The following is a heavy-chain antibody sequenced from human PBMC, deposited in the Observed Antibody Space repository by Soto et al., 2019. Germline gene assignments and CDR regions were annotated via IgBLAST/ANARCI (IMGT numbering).Heavy chain of an antibody. CDR3: ARGDYGSGYFQH. D-gene: IGHD4-17*01. J-gene: IGHJ1*01. CDR1: GFTFSSYG. CDR2: IWYDGSNK. V-gene: IGHV3-33*01. Sequence: QVQLVESGGGVVQPGRSLRLSCAASGFTFSSYGMHWVGQAPGKGLEWVAVIWYDGSNKYYADSVKGRFTISRDNSKNTLYLQMNSLRADDTAVYYCARGDYGSGYFQHWGQGTLVTVSS.